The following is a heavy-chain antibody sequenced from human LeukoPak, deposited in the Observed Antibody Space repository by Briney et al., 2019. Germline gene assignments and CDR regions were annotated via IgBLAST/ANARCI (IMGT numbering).Heavy chain of an antibody. CDR2: IYYSGST. J-gene: IGHJ5*02. D-gene: IGHD7-27*01. Sequence: SQTLSLTCAVSGGSISSSSYYWGWIRQPPGKGLEWIGSIYYSGSTYYNPSLKSRVTISVDTSKNQFSLKLSSVTAADTAVYYCAREPGTGDEYQNWFDPWGQGTLVTVSS. CDR1: GGSISSSSYY. CDR3: AREPGTGDEYQNWFDP. V-gene: IGHV4-39*07.